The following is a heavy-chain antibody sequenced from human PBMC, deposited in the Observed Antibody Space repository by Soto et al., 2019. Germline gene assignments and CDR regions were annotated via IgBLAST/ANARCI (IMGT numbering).Heavy chain of an antibody. V-gene: IGHV3-23*01. CDR2: ISGSGGST. Sequence: PGGSLRLSCAASGFTFSSYAMSWVRQAPGKGLEWVSAISGSGGSTYYADSVKGRLTISRDNSKNTMYLQMNSLRAEDTAVYYCAKDVEGNYYDSSGYRDYWGQGTLVPVSS. D-gene: IGHD3-22*01. CDR1: GFTFSSYA. J-gene: IGHJ4*02. CDR3: AKDVEGNYYDSSGYRDY.